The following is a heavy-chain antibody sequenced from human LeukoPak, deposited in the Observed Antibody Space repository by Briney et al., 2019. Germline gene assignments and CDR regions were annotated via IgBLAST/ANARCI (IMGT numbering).Heavy chain of an antibody. V-gene: IGHV3-7*01. J-gene: IGHJ5*02. Sequence: GGSLRLSCVASGFTFNNYWMSWVRQAPGKGLEWVANINPDGTEKRYVDSVKGRFTISRDNAKNSSYVQMNSLRAEDTALYYCAREGGSGWYSGWFDPWGQGTQVTVSS. D-gene: IGHD6-19*01. CDR2: INPDGTEK. CDR1: GFTFNNYW. CDR3: AREGGSGWYSGWFDP.